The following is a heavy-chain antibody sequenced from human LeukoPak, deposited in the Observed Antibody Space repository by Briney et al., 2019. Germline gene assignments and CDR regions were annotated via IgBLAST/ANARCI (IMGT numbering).Heavy chain of an antibody. J-gene: IGHJ4*02. CDR1: GFTFSSYW. CDR3: ARANYHGSGSYCDY. Sequence: GGSLRLSCAASGFTFSSYWMSWVRQAPGKGLEWVANIKQDGSEKYYVDSVKGRFTISRDNAKNSLYLQMSSLRAEDTAVYYCARANYHGSGSYCDYWGQGTLVTVSS. CDR2: IKQDGSEK. V-gene: IGHV3-7*03. D-gene: IGHD3-10*01.